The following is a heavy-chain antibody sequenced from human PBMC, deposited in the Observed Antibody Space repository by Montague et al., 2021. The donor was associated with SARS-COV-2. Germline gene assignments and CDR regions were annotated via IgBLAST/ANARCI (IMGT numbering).Heavy chain of an antibody. CDR1: GFTSSSYG. J-gene: IGHJ3*02. CDR3: AREQHIVVVTATPGAFDI. CDR2: IWYEGSNK. D-gene: IGHD2-21*02. Sequence: LRLSCAASGFTSSSYGMHWVRQAPGKGLEWVAVIWYEGSNKYYADSVKGRFTISRDNSKNTLYLQMNSLRAEDTAVYYCAREQHIVVVTATPGAFDIWGQGTMVTVSS. V-gene: IGHV3-33*01.